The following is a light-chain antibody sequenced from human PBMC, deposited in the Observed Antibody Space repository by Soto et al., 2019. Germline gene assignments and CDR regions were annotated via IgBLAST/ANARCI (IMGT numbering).Light chain of an antibody. Sequence: EIVLTQSPGTLSLSPGERATLSCRASQSVSSSYLAWYQQKPGQAPRLLIYGASSRATGIPDRFSGSGSGTDFTLTSSRLEPEDCAVSYCQQYGSSPPITFGQGTRLEIK. CDR1: QSVSSSY. CDR3: QQYGSSPPIT. V-gene: IGKV3-20*01. J-gene: IGKJ5*01. CDR2: GAS.